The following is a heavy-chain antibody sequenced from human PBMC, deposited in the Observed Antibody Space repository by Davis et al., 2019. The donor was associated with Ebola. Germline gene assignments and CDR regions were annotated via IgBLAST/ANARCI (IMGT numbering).Heavy chain of an antibody. CDR1: GFTFSSYA. V-gene: IGHV3-30-3*01. Sequence: GESLKISCAASGFTFSSYAMHWVRQAPGKGLEWVAVISYDGSNKYYADSVKGRFTISRDNSKNTLYLQMNSLRAEDTAVYYCAREGALDYDFWSGYPGYWGQGTLVTVSS. J-gene: IGHJ4*02. CDR3: AREGALDYDFWSGYPGY. CDR2: ISYDGSNK. D-gene: IGHD3-3*01.